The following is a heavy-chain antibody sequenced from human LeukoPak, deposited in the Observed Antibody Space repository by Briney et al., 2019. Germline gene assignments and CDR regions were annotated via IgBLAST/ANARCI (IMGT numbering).Heavy chain of an antibody. CDR3: ARGNEYTWWQ. CDR2: TWHSGSST. V-gene: IGHV4-4*02. Sequence: TTSETLSLTCTVSDGSIKTNYWWTWVRQPPGKGLEWIGETWHSGSSTNYNPSLKSRVTISVDKPKSQFSLKLTSVTAADTAIYYCARGNEYTWWQWSQGTLVTVSS. D-gene: IGHD2-15*01. CDR1: DGSIKTNYW. J-gene: IGHJ4*02.